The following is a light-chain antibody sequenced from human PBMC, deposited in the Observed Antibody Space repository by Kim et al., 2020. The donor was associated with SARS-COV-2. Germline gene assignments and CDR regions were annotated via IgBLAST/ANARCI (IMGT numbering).Light chain of an antibody. J-gene: IGLJ3*02. CDR2: EDN. Sequence: KPVTISCTGSGGSIASNYVQWYQQRPGSAPTTVIYEDNQRPSGVPDRFSGSIDSSSNSASLTISGLKTEDEADYYCQSYDISNLWVFGGGTKLTVL. CDR1: GGSIASNY. V-gene: IGLV6-57*02. CDR3: QSYDISNLWV.